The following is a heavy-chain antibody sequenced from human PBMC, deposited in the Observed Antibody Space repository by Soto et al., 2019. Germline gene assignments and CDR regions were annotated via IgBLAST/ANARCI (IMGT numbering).Heavy chain of an antibody. CDR1: GGSFSDYA. Sequence: QVQLVQSGAEVKKPGSSVKISCKAFGGSFSDYAISWVRQAPGQGLEWMGGIIPIFGTPNYAQKFQYTVTLTAHESTNTAYMELSRLTSEDTAVYYCARDRAPRGWSYLDLWGQGTQVTFSS. V-gene: IGHV1-69*01. CDR2: IIPIFGTP. J-gene: IGHJ4*02. CDR3: ARDRAPRGWSYLDL. D-gene: IGHD2-15*01.